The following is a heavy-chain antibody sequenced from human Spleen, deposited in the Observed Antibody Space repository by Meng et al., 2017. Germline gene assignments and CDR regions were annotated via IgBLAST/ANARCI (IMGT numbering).Heavy chain of an antibody. Sequence: QVHLVQSGAEVKKPGASVRVSCKASGYTFTGYYMHWVRQAPGQGLEWIGRINPNSGGTNYAQKFQGRITMTTNTSISTAYMELSSLTSEDTAVYYCAREGLDPWGQGTLVTVSS. CDR3: AREGLDP. J-gene: IGHJ5*02. CDR2: INPNSGGT. V-gene: IGHV1-2*06. CDR1: GYTFTGYY.